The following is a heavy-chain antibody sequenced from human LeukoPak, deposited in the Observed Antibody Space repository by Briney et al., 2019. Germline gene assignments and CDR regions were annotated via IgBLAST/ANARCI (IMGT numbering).Heavy chain of an antibody. J-gene: IGHJ4*02. CDR3: ARDGGGSGSYYGF. CDR2: IYYSGST. Sequence: SETLSLTCTVSGGSISSGGYYWSWIRQHPGKGLEWIGYIYYSGSTYYNPSLKSRVTISVDTSKNQFSLKPSSVTAADTAVYYCARDGGGSGSYYGFWGQGTLVTVSS. D-gene: IGHD3-10*01. CDR1: GGSISSGGYY. V-gene: IGHV4-31*03.